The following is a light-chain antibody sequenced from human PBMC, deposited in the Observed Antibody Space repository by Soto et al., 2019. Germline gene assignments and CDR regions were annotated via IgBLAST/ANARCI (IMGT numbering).Light chain of an antibody. CDR1: ESVSSSY. V-gene: IGKV3-20*01. CDR3: REYDSSPLT. J-gene: IGKJ4*02. CDR2: GAS. Sequence: EIVLTQSPGTLSLSPGERATLSCRASESVSSSYLAWYQQKPGQAPRLLIYGASSMANGTPDWFSGSGSGTDFTLSIRRLGPVVFAVYHCREYDSSPLTFGGGTEVGL.